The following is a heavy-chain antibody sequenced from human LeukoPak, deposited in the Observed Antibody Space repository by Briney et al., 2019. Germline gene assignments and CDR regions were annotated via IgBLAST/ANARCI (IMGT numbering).Heavy chain of an antibody. J-gene: IGHJ3*01. D-gene: IGHD5-12*01. CDR3: ASNVDSGVDV. Sequence: PGGSLRLSRVASGFTFSDHYMDWVRQAPGKGLEWVGRIRNKANSYTTEYVASVKGRFTISRDDSKNSLSLQMNGLKTEDTAMYYCASNVDSGVDVWGQGKMVTVSS. CDR1: GFTFSDHY. V-gene: IGHV3-72*01. CDR2: IRNKANSYTT.